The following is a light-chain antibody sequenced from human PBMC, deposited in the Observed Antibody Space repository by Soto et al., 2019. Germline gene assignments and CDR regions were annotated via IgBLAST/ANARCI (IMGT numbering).Light chain of an antibody. CDR2: EVN. J-gene: IGLJ1*01. CDR1: SSDVGGYNF. Sequence: QSVLTQPPSASGSPGQSVTISCTGTSSDVGGYNFVSWFQQHPGKAPKLIIYEVNERPSGVPDRFSGSKSGNTASLTISGLQADDEADYYCSSYVGSSNVFGTGTKVTVL. V-gene: IGLV2-8*01. CDR3: SSYVGSSNV.